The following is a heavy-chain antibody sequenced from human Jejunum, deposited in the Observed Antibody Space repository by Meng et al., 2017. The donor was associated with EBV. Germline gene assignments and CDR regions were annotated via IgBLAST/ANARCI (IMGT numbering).Heavy chain of an antibody. CDR3: ARDRGVEDY. D-gene: IGHD5-24*01. V-gene: IGHV4-4*02. Sequence: LEGAGPELVKPSGPLSLTCAVSGGSISTDNWWSWVRQPPGKGLEYIGEIHHSGSTKYNPSLKSRVTISVDKSNNHFSLKLSSVTAADTVVYYCARDRGVEDYWGQGTLVTVSS. J-gene: IGHJ4*02. CDR2: IHHSGST. CDR1: GGSISTDNW.